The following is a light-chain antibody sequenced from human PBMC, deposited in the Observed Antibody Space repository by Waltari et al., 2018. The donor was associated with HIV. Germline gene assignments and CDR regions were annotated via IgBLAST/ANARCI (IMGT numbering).Light chain of an antibody. CDR2: EVT. V-gene: IGLV2-23*02. J-gene: IGLJ2*01. CDR3: CSYAGSSTLV. CDR1: SSDVGRSNL. Sequence: QSALTQPASVSGSPGQSITISCTGTSSDVGRSNLVSWYQQHPGKAPKLMIYEVTKRPSGVSNRFSGSKSGNTASLTSSGLQAEDEADYFYCSYAGSSTLVFGGGTKLTVL.